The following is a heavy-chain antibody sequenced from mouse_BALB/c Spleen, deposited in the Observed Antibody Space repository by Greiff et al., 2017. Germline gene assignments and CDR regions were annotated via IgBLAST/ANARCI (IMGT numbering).Heavy chain of an antibody. J-gene: IGHJ1*01. Sequence: EVQVVESGGGLVKPGGSLKLSCAASGFTFSDYYMYWVRQTPEKRLEWVATISDGGSYTYYPDSVKGRFTISRDNAKNNLYLQMSSLKSEDTAMYYCASLSTMITTYFDVWGAGTTVTVSS. CDR2: ISDGGSYT. CDR3: ASLSTMITTYFDV. D-gene: IGHD2-4*01. CDR1: GFTFSDYY. V-gene: IGHV5-4*02.